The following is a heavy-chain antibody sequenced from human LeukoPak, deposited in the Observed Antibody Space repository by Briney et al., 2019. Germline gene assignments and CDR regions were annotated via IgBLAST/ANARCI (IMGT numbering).Heavy chain of an antibody. D-gene: IGHD2-21*02. V-gene: IGHV3-23*01. CDR2: ISGSAGGT. Sequence: GGSLRLSCAASGFAFSNYAMNWVRQAPGRGLEWVSLISGSAGGTYYADSVKGRFTISRDNSKNTLYLQMNSLRAEDTAIHYCAKDTGYCGGDCYSYWGQGTLVTVSS. CDR3: AKDTGYCGGDCYSY. CDR1: GFAFSNYA. J-gene: IGHJ4*02.